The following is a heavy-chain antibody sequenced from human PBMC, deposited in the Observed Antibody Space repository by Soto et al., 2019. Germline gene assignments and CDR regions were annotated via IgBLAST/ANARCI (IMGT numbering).Heavy chain of an antibody. V-gene: IGHV1-69*13. D-gene: IGHD4-17*01. CDR3: ARGELSYGDAPHNDY. Sequence: GASVKVSCKASGGTFSSYAISWVRQAPGQGLEWMGGVIPIFGTANYAQKFQGRVTITADESTSTAYMELSSLRSEDTAVYYCARGELSYGDAPHNDYWGQGTLVTVSS. CDR2: VIPIFGTA. CDR1: GGTFSSYA. J-gene: IGHJ4*02.